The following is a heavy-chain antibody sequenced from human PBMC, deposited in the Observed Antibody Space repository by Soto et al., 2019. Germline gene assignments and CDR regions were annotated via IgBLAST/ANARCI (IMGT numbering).Heavy chain of an antibody. CDR2: IYHSGST. V-gene: IGHV4-4*02. D-gene: IGHD5-18*01. CDR1: GGSISSSNW. J-gene: IGHJ6*02. CDR3: AGWIQLQQYYYYGMDV. Sequence: QVQLQESGPGLVKPSGTLSLTCAVSGGSISSSNWWSWVRQPPGKGLEWIGEIYHSGSTNYNPSLKTRVTISGXXXQXXFPLKLSSVTAADTAVYYCAGWIQLQQYYYYGMDVWGQGTTVTVSS.